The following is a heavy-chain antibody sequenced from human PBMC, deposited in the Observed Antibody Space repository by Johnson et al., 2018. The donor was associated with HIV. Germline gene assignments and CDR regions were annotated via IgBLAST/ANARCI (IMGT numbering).Heavy chain of an antibody. V-gene: IGHV3-30-3*02. CDR2: ISYDGSNK. J-gene: IGHJ3*02. CDR3: AKDGAVDAFDI. D-gene: IGHD1-26*01. CDR1: GFTFSSYA. Sequence: QVQLVESGGGVVQPGGSLRLSCAASGFTFSSYAMHWVRQAPGKGLEWVAVISYDGSNKYYADSVKGRFTISRDNSKNSLSLQMNSLRTEDTALYYCAKDGAVDAFDIWGQGTMVTVSS.